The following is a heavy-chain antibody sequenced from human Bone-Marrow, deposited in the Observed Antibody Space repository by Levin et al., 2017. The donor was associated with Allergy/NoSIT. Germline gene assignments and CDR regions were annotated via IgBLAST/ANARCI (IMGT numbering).Heavy chain of an antibody. Sequence: SETLSLTCTVSGGSISYGGYYWSWIRQHPGKGLEWIGYIYYSGTTYYNPSLKSRVTISVDTSKNQFSLKLSSVTAADTAVYYCATFGYSGYANIDYWGQGTLVTVSS. CDR1: GGSISYGGYY. V-gene: IGHV4-31*03. D-gene: IGHD5-12*01. CDR3: ATFGYSGYANIDY. J-gene: IGHJ4*02. CDR2: IYYSGTT.